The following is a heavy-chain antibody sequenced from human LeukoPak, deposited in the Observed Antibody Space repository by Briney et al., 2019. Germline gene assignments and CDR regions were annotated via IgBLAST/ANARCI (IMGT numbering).Heavy chain of an antibody. D-gene: IGHD1-14*01. CDR1: GFTFSNYW. Sequence: GGSLRLSCAASGFTFSNYWMIWVRQAPGKGLEWVGNIKQDGSEKRYADSVRGRFSISRDNAQTSLYLQMNSLRAEDTAVYYCARTRSPRPVDAFDIWGQGTMVTVSS. CDR3: ARTRSPRPVDAFDI. V-gene: IGHV3-7*05. J-gene: IGHJ3*02. CDR2: IKQDGSEK.